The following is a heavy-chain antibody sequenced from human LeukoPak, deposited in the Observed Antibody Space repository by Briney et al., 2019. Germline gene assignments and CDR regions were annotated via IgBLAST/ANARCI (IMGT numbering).Heavy chain of an antibody. D-gene: IGHD2-15*01. CDR1: GFTFINDS. CDR2: IYSGGST. V-gene: IGHV3-53*01. CDR3: ARDILRGGSLDY. J-gene: IGHJ4*02. Sequence: GGSMRLSCVGSGFTFINDSFSWVRQAPGKGLEWVSVIYSGGSTYYAASVKGRFTISRDNSKNTLYLQMNSLRAEDTAVYYCARDILRGGSLDYWGQGTLVTVSS.